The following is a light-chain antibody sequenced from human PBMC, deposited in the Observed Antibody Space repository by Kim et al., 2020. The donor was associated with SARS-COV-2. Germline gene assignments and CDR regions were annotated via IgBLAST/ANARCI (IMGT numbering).Light chain of an antibody. CDR3: QQRSNWPSIT. J-gene: IGKJ5*01. CDR1: QSVSSY. V-gene: IGKV3-11*01. CDR2: DAS. Sequence: SPGERATLSCRASQSVSSYLAWYQQTPGQAPRLLIYDASNRATGIPARFSGSGSGTDFTLTISSLEPEDFAVYYCQQRSNWPSITFGQGTRLEIK.